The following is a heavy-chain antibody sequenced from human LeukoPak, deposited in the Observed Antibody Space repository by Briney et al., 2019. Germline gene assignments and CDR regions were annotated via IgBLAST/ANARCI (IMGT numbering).Heavy chain of an antibody. CDR1: GFTFRSYW. J-gene: IGHJ6*03. D-gene: IGHD6-19*01. CDR3: AREGVTVADMDV. CDR2: ISSDGSST. Sequence: GGSLRLSCAASGFTFRSYWMRWVRQAPGKGLVWVSRISSDGSSTTYADFVKGRFTISRGNAKNTLYLQMDSLRAEDTAIYYCAREGVTVADMDVWGRGTTVTVSS. V-gene: IGHV3-74*01.